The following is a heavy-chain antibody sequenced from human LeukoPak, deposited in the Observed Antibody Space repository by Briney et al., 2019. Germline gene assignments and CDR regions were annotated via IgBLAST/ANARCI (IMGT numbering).Heavy chain of an antibody. CDR1: GGSFSGYY. J-gene: IGHJ4*02. Sequence: PSETLSLTCAVYGGSFSGYYWSWIRQPPGKGLEWIGEINHSGSTNYNPSLKSRVTISVDTSKNQFSLKLSSVTAADTAVYYCARVVNRSNDYVWGSYRYFYYFDYWGQGTLVTVSS. V-gene: IGHV4-34*01. CDR2: INHSGST. CDR3: ARVVNRSNDYVWGSYRYFYYFDY. D-gene: IGHD3-16*02.